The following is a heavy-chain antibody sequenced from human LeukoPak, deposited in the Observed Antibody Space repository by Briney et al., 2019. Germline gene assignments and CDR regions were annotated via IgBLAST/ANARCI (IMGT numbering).Heavy chain of an antibody. Sequence: GVSLRLSCAASGFTISGAWMHWVRQAPGKGLVWVSRINPDGTDTRYADSVKGRFTISRDDAKSTLYLHMNSLRAEDTAVYYCARVSGPGLDEYFHLWGQGTLVTVSS. CDR1: GFTISGAW. D-gene: IGHD3-10*01. J-gene: IGHJ1*01. CDR3: ARVSGPGLDEYFHL. CDR2: INPDGTDT. V-gene: IGHV3-74*01.